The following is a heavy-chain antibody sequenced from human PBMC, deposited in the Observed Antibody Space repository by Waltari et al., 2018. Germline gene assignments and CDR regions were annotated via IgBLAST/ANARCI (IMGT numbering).Heavy chain of an antibody. J-gene: IGHJ3*02. CDR3: ARDEYDSSGYYVDAFDI. CDR1: GYTFTSYG. V-gene: IGHV1-18*04. Sequence: QVQLVQSGAEVKKPGASVKGSCKASGYTFTSYGISWVRQAPGQGLEWMGWISAYNGNTNYAQKLQGRVTMTTDTSTSTAYMELRSLRSDDTAVYYCARDEYDSSGYYVDAFDIWGQGTMVTVSS. CDR2: ISAYNGNT. D-gene: IGHD3-22*01.